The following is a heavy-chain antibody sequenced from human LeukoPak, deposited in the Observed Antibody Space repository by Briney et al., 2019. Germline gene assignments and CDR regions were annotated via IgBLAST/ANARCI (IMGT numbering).Heavy chain of an antibody. Sequence: SETLSLACAVSGGSISSGGFSWTWIRQPPGKGLEWIGYIYHSGNTYYNPSLTSRVTISLDRSRNQFFLNVTSVTAADTAVYFCARVPYGDKRVFDSCGQGTLVAVSS. CDR2: IYHSGNT. J-gene: IGHJ4*02. CDR1: GGSISSGGFS. D-gene: IGHD4-23*01. CDR3: ARVPYGDKRVFDS. V-gene: IGHV4-30-2*01.